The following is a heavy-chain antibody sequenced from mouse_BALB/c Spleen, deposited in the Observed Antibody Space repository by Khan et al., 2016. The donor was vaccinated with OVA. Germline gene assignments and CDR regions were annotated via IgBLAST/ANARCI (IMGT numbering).Heavy chain of an antibody. CDR1: GFTFSNYA. CDR3: AREYWFTY. CDR2: ISSGGTT. J-gene: IGHJ3*01. Sequence: EVELVESGGDLVKPGGSLKLSCAASGFTFSNYAMSWVRQTPEKRLEWVASISSGGTTYFPDRVMGRFTISRDNGRNILYLQMSSLRSEDTAIDYCAREYWFTYWGQGNLVTVAA. V-gene: IGHV5-6-5*01.